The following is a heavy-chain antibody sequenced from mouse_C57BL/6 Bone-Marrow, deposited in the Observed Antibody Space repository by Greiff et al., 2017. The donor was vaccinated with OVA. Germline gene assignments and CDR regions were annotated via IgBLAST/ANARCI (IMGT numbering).Heavy chain of an antibody. J-gene: IGHJ4*01. Sequence: EVKVVESGGGLVKPGGSLKLSCAASGFPFSGYGMHWVRQAPEKGLEWVAYISSGSSTIYYADTVKGRFTISRDNAKNTLFLQMTSLRSEDTAMYYCASNYGRDYAMDYWGQGTSVTVSS. CDR3: ASNYGRDYAMDY. CDR2: ISSGSSTI. D-gene: IGHD1-1*01. CDR1: GFPFSGYG. V-gene: IGHV5-17*01.